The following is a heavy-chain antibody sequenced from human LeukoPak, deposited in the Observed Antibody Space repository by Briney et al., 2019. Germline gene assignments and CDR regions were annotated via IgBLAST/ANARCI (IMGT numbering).Heavy chain of an antibody. D-gene: IGHD6-19*01. CDR2: MNPNSGNT. Sequence: GASVNISFKASGYTFTSYDIDWVRQASGQGLEWMGWMNPNSGNTGYSQKFQGRVTITRNTSISTAHMELSSLRSEDTAVYFCARRRGWGYFDYWGEGTLVTVSS. J-gene: IGHJ4*02. V-gene: IGHV1-8*01. CDR3: ARRRGWGYFDY. CDR1: GYTFTSYD.